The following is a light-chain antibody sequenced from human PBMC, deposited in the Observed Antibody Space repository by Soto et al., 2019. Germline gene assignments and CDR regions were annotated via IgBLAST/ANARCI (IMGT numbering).Light chain of an antibody. Sequence: AIQMTQSPSSLSASVGDRVTITCRASQGVRNDLGWYQQKPGKAPKLLISGASSLHSGVPSRFSGSGSGTEFTLTISRLQPEDFATYYCLQNYNYPPTFGQGTKLEIK. J-gene: IGKJ2*01. CDR1: QGVRND. CDR2: GAS. CDR3: LQNYNYPPT. V-gene: IGKV1-6*01.